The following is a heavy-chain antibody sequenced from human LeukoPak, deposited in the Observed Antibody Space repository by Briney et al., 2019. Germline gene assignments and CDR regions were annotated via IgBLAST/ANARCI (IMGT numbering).Heavy chain of an antibody. V-gene: IGHV1-69*04. Sequence: SVKVSCKASGGTFSCYAISWVRQAPGQGLEWMGRIIPILGIANYAQKFQGRVTITADKSTSTAYMELSSLRSEDTAVYYCARANYGGNSGIDYWGQGTLVTVSS. D-gene: IGHD4-23*01. CDR1: GGTFSCYA. J-gene: IGHJ4*02. CDR3: ARANYGGNSGIDY. CDR2: IIPILGIA.